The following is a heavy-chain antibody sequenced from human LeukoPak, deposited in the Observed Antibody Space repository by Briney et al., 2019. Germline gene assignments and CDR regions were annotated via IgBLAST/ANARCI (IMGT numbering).Heavy chain of an antibody. D-gene: IGHD3-3*01. J-gene: IGHJ6*03. CDR1: GYSFTGYY. Sequence: ASVKVSCKASGYSFTGYYMRWVRQAPGQGLEWMGWINPNSGGTNYAQKFQGRVTMNSDTSISTAYMELSRLRSDDTAVYYCARGYDFWSGYHYYYYYYMDVWGKGTTVTVSS. CDR3: ARGYDFWSGYHYYYYYYMDV. CDR2: INPNSGGT. V-gene: IGHV1-2*02.